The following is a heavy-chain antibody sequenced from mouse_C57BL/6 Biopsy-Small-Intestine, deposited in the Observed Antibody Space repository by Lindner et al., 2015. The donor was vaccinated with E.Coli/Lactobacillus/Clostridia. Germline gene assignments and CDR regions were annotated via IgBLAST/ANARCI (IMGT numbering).Heavy chain of an antibody. Sequence: SVKVSCKASGYTFSSFAVFWVRQAPGQRPEWMGWIHAGNGMTKYSQKFQGRVTITWDRSATTSYMELSSLRSEDTAVYYCAREYGGSYAGDYWGQGTLVTVSS. D-gene: IGHD1-1*02. V-gene: IGHV1-84*02. CDR3: AREYGGSYAGDY. J-gene: IGHJ4*01. CDR1: GYTFSSFA. CDR2: IHAGNGMT.